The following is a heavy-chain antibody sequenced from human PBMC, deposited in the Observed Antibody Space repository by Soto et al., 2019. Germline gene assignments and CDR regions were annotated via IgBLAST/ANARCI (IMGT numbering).Heavy chain of an antibody. J-gene: IGHJ6*02. CDR1: GGTVSSYA. Sequence: SVKVSCKASGGTVSSYAISWVRQAPGQGLEWMGGIIPIFGTANYAQKFQGRVTITADESTSTAYMELSSLRSEDTAVYYCARDKVVVPAAIGYYYGMDVWGQGTTVTVS. CDR3: ARDKVVVPAAIGYYYGMDV. CDR2: IIPIFGTA. D-gene: IGHD2-2*01. V-gene: IGHV1-69*13.